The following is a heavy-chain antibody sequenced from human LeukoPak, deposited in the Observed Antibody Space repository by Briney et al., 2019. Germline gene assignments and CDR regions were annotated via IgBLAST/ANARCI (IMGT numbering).Heavy chain of an antibody. CDR2: ITGSGDGT. CDR3: VKGFVHPTYYFEY. J-gene: IGHJ4*02. V-gene: IGHV3-23*01. CDR1: GFTFSSYA. Sequence: GGSLRLSCAASGFTFSSYAMMWVRQAPGEGLEWVSSITGSGDGTYYADSVRGRFTISRDNSKNTLYLQVNSLRAEDTAVYFCVKGFVHPTYYFEYWGQGTLVTVSS. D-gene: IGHD3-10*01.